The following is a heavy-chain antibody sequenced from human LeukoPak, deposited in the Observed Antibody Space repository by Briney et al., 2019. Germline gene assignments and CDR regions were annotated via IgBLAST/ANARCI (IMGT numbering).Heavy chain of an antibody. D-gene: IGHD4-23*01. J-gene: IGHJ4*02. CDR1: GFTFSSYG. Sequence: GGSLRLSCAASGFTFSSYGMHWVRQAPGKGLEWVAVISYDGSNKYYADSVKGRFTISRDNSKNTLYLQMNSLRAEDTAVYYCAKGKHGGNDTPLVDYWGQGTLVTVSS. CDR3: AKGKHGGNDTPLVDY. CDR2: ISYDGSNK. V-gene: IGHV3-30*18.